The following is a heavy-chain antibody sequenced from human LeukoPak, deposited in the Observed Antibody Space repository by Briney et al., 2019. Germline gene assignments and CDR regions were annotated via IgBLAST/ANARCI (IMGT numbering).Heavy chain of an antibody. CDR3: ARMENYYYYYGMDV. Sequence: GASVKVSCKASGHTFTGYYMHWVRQAPGQGLEWMGWINPNSGGTNYAQKFQGRVTMTRDTSISTAYMELSRLRSDDTAVYYCARMENYYYYYGMDVWGQGTTVTVSS. CDR2: INPNSGGT. D-gene: IGHD1-1*01. CDR1: GHTFTGYY. V-gene: IGHV1-2*02. J-gene: IGHJ6*02.